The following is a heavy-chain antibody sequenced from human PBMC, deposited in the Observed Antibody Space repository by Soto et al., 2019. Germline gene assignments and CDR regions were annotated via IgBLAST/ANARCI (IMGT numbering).Heavy chain of an antibody. V-gene: IGHV4-30-4*01. Sequence: QVQLQESGPGLVKPSQTLSLTCTVSGGSISSGDYYWSWIRQPPGKGLEWIGYIYYSGSTYYNPSLKSRVTISVDPSKNQFSLKRGSVTAADTAVYYCARDSYYGRWFDPWGQGTLVTVSS. J-gene: IGHJ5*02. D-gene: IGHD1-26*01. CDR1: GGSISSGDYY. CDR2: IYYSGST. CDR3: ARDSYYGRWFDP.